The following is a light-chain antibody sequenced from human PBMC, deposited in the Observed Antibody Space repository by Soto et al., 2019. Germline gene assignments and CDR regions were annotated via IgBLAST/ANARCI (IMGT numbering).Light chain of an antibody. CDR2: DAS. CDR1: QNLRSS. CDR3: QQRSNWPPT. V-gene: IGKV3-11*01. Sequence: VMTQSPATLSVSPGERATLSCRASQNLRSSLAWYQQKPGQAPRLLIYDASNRATGIPARFSGSGSGTDFTLTISSLEPEDFAVYYCQQRSNWPPTFGQGTKVDIK. J-gene: IGKJ1*01.